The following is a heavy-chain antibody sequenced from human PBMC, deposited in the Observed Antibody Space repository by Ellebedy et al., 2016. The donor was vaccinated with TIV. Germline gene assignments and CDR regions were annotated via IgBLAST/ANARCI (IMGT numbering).Heavy chain of an antibody. CDR3: ARATLDTAMVDY. CDR2: IIPILGIA. V-gene: IGHV1-69*04. CDR1: GGTFSSYA. Sequence: AASVKVSCKASGGTFSSYAISWVRQAPGQGLEWMGRIIPILGIANYAQKFQGRVTITADKSTSTAYMELSSLRSEDTAVYYCARATLDTAMVDYWGQGTLVTVSS. J-gene: IGHJ4*02. D-gene: IGHD5-18*01.